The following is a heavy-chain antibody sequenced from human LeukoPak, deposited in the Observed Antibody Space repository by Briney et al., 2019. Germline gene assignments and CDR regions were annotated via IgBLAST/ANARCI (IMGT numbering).Heavy chain of an antibody. Sequence: SETLSLTCTVSGGSISSSSYYWGWIRQPPGKGLEWIGYIYYSGSTYYHPSLKSRVTISVDTSKNQFSLKLSSVTAADTAVYYCAREGPDYGDYYRYFGYWGRGTLVTVSS. V-gene: IGHV4-31*03. D-gene: IGHD4-17*01. J-gene: IGHJ4*02. CDR3: AREGPDYGDYYRYFGY. CDR2: IYYSGST. CDR1: GGSISSSSYY.